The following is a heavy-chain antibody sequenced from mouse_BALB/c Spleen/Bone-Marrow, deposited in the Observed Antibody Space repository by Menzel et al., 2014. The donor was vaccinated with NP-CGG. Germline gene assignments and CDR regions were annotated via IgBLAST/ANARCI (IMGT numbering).Heavy chain of an antibody. J-gene: IGHJ2*01. V-gene: IGHV5-9-3*01. CDR3: ARQDGFDY. Sequence: EVQGMESGGGLVKPGGSLKLSCAASGFTFSNYAMSWVRQTPEKRLEWVAIISSGGSYTYYPDSVKGRFTISRDNAKTILYLQMSSLRSEDTAMYYCARQDGFDYWGQGTTLTVSS. D-gene: IGHD2-3*01. CDR1: GFTFSNYA. CDR2: ISSGGSYT.